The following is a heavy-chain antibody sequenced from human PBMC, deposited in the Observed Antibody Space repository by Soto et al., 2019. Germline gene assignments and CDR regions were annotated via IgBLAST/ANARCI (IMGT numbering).Heavy chain of an antibody. J-gene: IGHJ4*02. CDR2: ISYDGSNK. V-gene: IGHV3-30*03. CDR3: AVVEGYCSGGSRYTEAFDY. CDR1: GFTFSSYG. D-gene: IGHD2-15*01. Sequence: PGGSLRLSCAASGFTFSSYGMHWVRQAPGKGLEWVAVISYDGSNKYYADSVKGRFTISRDNSKNTLYLQMNSLRAEDTAVYYCAVVEGYCSGGSRYTEAFDYWGQGTLVTVSS.